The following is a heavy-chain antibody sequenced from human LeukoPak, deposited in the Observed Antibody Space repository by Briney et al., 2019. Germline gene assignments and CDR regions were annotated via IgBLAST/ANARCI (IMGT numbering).Heavy chain of an antibody. CDR2: IDPSAGGT. V-gene: IGHV1-46*01. CDR3: ASLGSGSSPIVDIDH. J-gene: IGHJ4*02. CDR1: GYTFTSYY. D-gene: IGHD3-10*01. Sequence: ASVKVSCKASGYTFTSYYIHWVRQAPGQGLERMGIIDPSAGGTNYAQKFQGRVIMTRDMSTRTVYMELSSLRSEDTAVYYCASLGSGSSPIVDIDHWGQGTQVTVSS.